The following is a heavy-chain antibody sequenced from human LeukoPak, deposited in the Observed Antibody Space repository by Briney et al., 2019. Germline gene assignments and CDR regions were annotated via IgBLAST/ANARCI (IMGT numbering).Heavy chain of an antibody. Sequence: PGGSLRLSCAAPGFTFSSYAMSWVRQAPGKGLEWVSAVSGSGGSTYYADSVKGRFTISRDNSKNTLYLQMNSLRAEDTAVYYCARGAAYYDFWSGYPHSGYDPQSPFDYWGQGTLVTVSS. CDR1: GFTFSSYA. CDR3: ARGAAYYDFWSGYPHSGYDPQSPFDY. J-gene: IGHJ4*02. V-gene: IGHV3-23*01. CDR2: VSGSGGST. D-gene: IGHD3-3*01.